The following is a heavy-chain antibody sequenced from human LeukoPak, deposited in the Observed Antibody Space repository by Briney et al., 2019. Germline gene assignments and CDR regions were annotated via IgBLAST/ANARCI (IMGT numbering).Heavy chain of an antibody. V-gene: IGHV1-69*05. Sequence: ASVKVSCKASGGTFSSYAISWVRQAPGQGLEWMGGIIPIFGTANYAQKLQGRVTMTTDTSTSTAYMELRSLRSDDTAVYYCARGREWGATGYWGQGTLVTVSS. J-gene: IGHJ4*02. D-gene: IGHD1-26*01. CDR3: ARGREWGATGY. CDR2: IIPIFGTA. CDR1: GGTFSSYA.